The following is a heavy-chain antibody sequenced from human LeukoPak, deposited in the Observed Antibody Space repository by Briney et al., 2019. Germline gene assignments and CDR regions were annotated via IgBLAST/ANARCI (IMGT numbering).Heavy chain of an antibody. J-gene: IGHJ3*02. V-gene: IGHV3-33*06. CDR3: AQDVSSLIGAFYI. Sequence: GKSLRLSCAASGFTFSNYGMHWVRQAPGKGLEWVAVIWYDGSSKYYADSVKGRFTISRDNSKNTLYLQMNSLRAEDTAVYYCAQDVSSLIGAFYIWGQGTMVTVSS. CDR1: GFTFSNYG. CDR2: IWYDGSSK. D-gene: IGHD2-8*01.